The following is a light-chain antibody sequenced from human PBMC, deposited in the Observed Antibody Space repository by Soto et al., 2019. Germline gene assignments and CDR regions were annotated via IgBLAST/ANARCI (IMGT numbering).Light chain of an antibody. V-gene: IGKV3-15*01. Sequence: EIMMTQSPATLSVSPGERATLSCRASQSVSSNVAWYQQKPGQVPRLLIYAASTRATGIAPRFSGSGSGTEFTLTISSLQSEDFAVYYCQQYNRWPSGGTFGQGTKVEI. CDR2: AAS. J-gene: IGKJ1*01. CDR3: QQYNRWPSGGT. CDR1: QSVSSN.